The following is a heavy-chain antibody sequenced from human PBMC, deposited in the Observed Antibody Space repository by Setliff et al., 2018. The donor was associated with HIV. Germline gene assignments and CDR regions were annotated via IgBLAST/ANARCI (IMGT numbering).Heavy chain of an antibody. Sequence: SVKVSCKASGGTFSSYAISWVRQAPGQGLEWMGGIIPKFGTANYAQKFQARVTITADESTSTAYMELSSLRSEDTAVYYCARGARVQRYYYMDVWGKGTTVTVSS. J-gene: IGHJ6*03. D-gene: IGHD1-26*01. V-gene: IGHV1-69*13. CDR3: ARGARVQRYYYMDV. CDR1: GGTFSSYA. CDR2: IIPKFGTA.